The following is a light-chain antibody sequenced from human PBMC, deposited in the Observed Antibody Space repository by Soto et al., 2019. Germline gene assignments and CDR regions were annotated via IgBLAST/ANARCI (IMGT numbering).Light chain of an antibody. CDR1: QSVLYSSNNKNY. V-gene: IGKV4-1*01. Sequence: DIVMTQSPDFLAVSLGERATINCKSSQSVLYSSNNKNYLAWYQQKPGQPPKLLIYWASTRESGVPDRFSGSGSGTDFTLTISNLQAEDVAVYYCQQYYSTPITFGQGTRLEIK. CDR3: QQYYSTPIT. CDR2: WAS. J-gene: IGKJ5*01.